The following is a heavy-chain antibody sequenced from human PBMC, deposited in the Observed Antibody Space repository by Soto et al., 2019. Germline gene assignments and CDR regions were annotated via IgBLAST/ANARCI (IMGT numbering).Heavy chain of an antibody. V-gene: IGHV4-39*01. J-gene: IGHJ6*03. CDR3: ARLGDRVNYYYMDV. Sequence: QLQLQESGPGLVKPAETLSVTCTVSGGPISSSNHYWGWIRQLPGKGLEGIGSIYYIGSTYYNPSVQSRVTISVDTSKNQFSLKVKSVTAADTAVYFCARLGDRVNYYYMDVWGKGTTVTVSS. D-gene: IGHD6-13*01. CDR1: GGPISSSNHY. CDR2: IYYIGST.